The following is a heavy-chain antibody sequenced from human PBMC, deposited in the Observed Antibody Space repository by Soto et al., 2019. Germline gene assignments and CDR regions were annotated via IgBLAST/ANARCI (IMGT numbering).Heavy chain of an antibody. Sequence: SDTLSLTCAVYGGSSSGYYWSWIRQPPGKGLEWIGEINHSGSTNYNPSLKSRVTISVDTSKNQFSLKLSSVTAADTAVYYCARGVVRGAPNYYYYMDVWGKGTTVTVSS. CDR3: ARGVVRGAPNYYYYMDV. CDR2: INHSGST. J-gene: IGHJ6*03. CDR1: GGSSSGYY. D-gene: IGHD3-10*01. V-gene: IGHV4-34*01.